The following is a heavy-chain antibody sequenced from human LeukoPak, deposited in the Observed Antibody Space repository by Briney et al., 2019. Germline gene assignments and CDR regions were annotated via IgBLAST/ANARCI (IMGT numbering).Heavy chain of an antibody. Sequence: ASVKVSCKASGYTFTGYYMHWVRQAPGQGLECMGWINPNSGGTDYAQKFQGRVTMTRDTSVSTAYMELSRLRSDDTAVYYCARVGPAARTTVGYWGQGTLVTVSS. D-gene: IGHD2-2*01. V-gene: IGHV1-2*02. J-gene: IGHJ4*02. CDR2: INPNSGGT. CDR3: ARVGPAARTTVGY. CDR1: GYTFTGYY.